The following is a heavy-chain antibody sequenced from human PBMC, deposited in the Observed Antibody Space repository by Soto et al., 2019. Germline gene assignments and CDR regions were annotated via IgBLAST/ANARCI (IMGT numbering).Heavy chain of an antibody. CDR1: GFTFSSYA. V-gene: IGHV3-23*01. CDR2: ISNNGDTA. Sequence: GGSLRLSCATSGFTFSSYAMVWVRQAAEKGLEWVASISNNGDTAYYADSVKGRFTISRGNSENTLYLQMNGLRADDTALYYCARRGSGSYYDYWGQGTLVTVSS. CDR3: ARRGSGSYYDY. D-gene: IGHD1-26*01. J-gene: IGHJ4*02.